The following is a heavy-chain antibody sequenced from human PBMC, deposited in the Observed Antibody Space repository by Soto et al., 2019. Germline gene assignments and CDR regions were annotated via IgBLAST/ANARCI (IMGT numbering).Heavy chain of an antibody. V-gene: IGHV3-74*01. CDR2: INSDGSST. CDR1: GFTFSSYW. Sequence: GGSLRLSCAASGFTFSSYWMHWVRQAPGKGLVWVSRINSDGSSTSYADSVKGRFTISRDNAKNTLYLQMNSLRAEDTAVYYCARDPVLRYFDWLSSPPDVWGKGTTVTVSS. CDR3: ARDPVLRYFDWLSSPPDV. J-gene: IGHJ6*04. D-gene: IGHD3-9*01.